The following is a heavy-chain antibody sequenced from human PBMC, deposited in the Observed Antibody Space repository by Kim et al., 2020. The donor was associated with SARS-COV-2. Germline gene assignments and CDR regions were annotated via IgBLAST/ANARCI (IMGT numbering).Heavy chain of an antibody. Sequence: IYNPSLNSRVTISVDTSKNQFSLKLSSVTAADTAVYYCALHDYGDSPIDCWGQGTLVTVSS. V-gene: IGHV4-34*01. J-gene: IGHJ4*02. D-gene: IGHD4-17*01. CDR3: ALHDYGDSPIDC.